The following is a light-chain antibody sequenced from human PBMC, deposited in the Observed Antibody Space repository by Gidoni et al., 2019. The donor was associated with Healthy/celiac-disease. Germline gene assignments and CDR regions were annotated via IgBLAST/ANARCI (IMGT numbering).Light chain of an antibody. V-gene: IGKV3-20*01. CDR2: GAS. CDR3: QQYGSSPPT. CDR1: QSVSSSY. Sequence: EIVLTQSPGTLSLSPGERATLSCRASQSVSSSYLAWYQQKPGQAPRLLIYGASSRATGIPDRFSGSGSGTDFTLTISRLEPEDFAVYYCQQYGSSPPTFXXXTMVEIK. J-gene: IGKJ1*01.